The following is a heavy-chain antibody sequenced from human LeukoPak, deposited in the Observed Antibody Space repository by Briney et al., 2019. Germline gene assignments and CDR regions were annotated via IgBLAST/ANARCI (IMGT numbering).Heavy chain of an antibody. J-gene: IGHJ4*02. CDR1: GGSISSYY. CDR2: IYYSGST. Sequence: PSETLSLTCTVSGGSISSYYWSWLRQPPGKGLEWTGYIYYSGSTNYNPSLKSRVTISVDTSKNQFSLKLSSVTAADTAVYYCARGPYSGYNGLFDYWGQGTLVTVSS. CDR3: ARGPYSGYNGLFDY. D-gene: IGHD5-12*01. V-gene: IGHV4-59*01.